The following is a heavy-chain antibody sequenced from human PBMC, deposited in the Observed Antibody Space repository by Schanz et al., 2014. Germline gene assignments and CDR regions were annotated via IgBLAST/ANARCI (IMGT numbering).Heavy chain of an antibody. CDR1: GFTFSSYA. D-gene: IGHD2-2*01. CDR2: ITGASDHI. CDR3: ARESSNDIVLVPGAVFDH. Sequence: EVQLLESGGGLVQPGGSLRLSCAASGFTFSSYAMSWVRQAPGKGLEWVSGITGASDHIDYAESVKGRFTISRDNSKNTVYLQMNSLRPGDTAVYYCARESSNDIVLVPGAVFDHWGQGILVTVSS. V-gene: IGHV3-23*01. J-gene: IGHJ4*02.